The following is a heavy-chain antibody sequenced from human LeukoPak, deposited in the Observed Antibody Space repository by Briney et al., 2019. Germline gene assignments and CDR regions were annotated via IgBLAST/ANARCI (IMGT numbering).Heavy chain of an antibody. J-gene: IGHJ6*02. CDR3: ARAQAYTGNGMDV. Sequence: SQTLSLTCAISGDSFSSNSAVWNWIRQSPSRGLEWLGRTYYRSKWYNEYAVSVTSRITINPDTSKNQFSLYLNSVAPEDTAVYYCARAQAYTGNGMDVWGQGTTVTVSS. V-gene: IGHV6-1*01. CDR1: GDSFSSNSAV. D-gene: IGHD2-21*01. CDR2: TYYRSKWYN.